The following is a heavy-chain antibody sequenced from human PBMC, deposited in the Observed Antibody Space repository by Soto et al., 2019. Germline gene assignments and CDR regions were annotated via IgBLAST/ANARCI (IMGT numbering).Heavy chain of an antibody. CDR1: GFTFSSYT. V-gene: IGHV3-21*01. D-gene: IGHD6-13*01. CDR3: ARGNAAARTTAFHI. J-gene: IGHJ3*02. CDR2: ISSSSSYI. Sequence: PGGSLRLSCAASGFTFSSYTMNWVRQAPGKGLEWVSFISSSSSYIYYADSMKGRFTISRDNAKNSLYLQMNSLRAEDTAVYYCARGNAAARTTAFHIWGQGTMVTVSS.